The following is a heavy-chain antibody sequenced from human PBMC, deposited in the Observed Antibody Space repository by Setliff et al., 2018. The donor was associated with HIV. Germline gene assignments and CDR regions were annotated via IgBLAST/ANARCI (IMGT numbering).Heavy chain of an antibody. Sequence: GASVKVSCKASGGTFRNYIISWVRQAPGQGLEWMGGIIPISGTTNYAQKFQGRVTLAADESTSTAYMELSSLSSDDTAVYYCAGSILTGYYTFGADYWGQGTLVTVSS. J-gene: IGHJ4*02. V-gene: IGHV1-69*13. CDR2: IIPISGTT. CDR3: AGSILTGYYTFGADY. D-gene: IGHD3-9*01. CDR1: GGTFRNYI.